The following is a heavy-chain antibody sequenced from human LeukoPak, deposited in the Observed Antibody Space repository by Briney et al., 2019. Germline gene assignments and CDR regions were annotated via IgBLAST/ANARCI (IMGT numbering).Heavy chain of an antibody. CDR1: GGSFSGYY. V-gene: IGHV4-34*01. J-gene: IGHJ6*03. CDR3: ARGRYCPNGVCPDYYYYMDV. D-gene: IGHD2-8*01. CDR2: INQGGST. Sequence: PSETLSLTCAVYGGSFSGYYWSWIRQPPGKGLEWIGEINQGGSTNYNPSLKSRVTISVDTSKNQFSLKLSSVTAADTAVYYCARGRYCPNGVCPDYYYYMDVWGKGTMVTVSS.